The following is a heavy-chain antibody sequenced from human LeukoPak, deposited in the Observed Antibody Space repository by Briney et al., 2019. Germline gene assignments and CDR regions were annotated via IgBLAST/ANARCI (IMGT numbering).Heavy chain of an antibody. D-gene: IGHD3-22*01. V-gene: IGHV4-4*07. J-gene: IGHJ4*02. CDR3: ARWNMYYYDSSGSFDY. CDR1: GGSISSYY. CDR2: IYTSGST. Sequence: SETLSLTCTVSGGSISSYYWSWIRQPDGKGLEWIGRIYTSGSTNYNPSLKSRVTMSVDTPKNQFSLKLSSVTAADTAVYYCARWNMYYYDSSGSFDYWGQGTLVTVSS.